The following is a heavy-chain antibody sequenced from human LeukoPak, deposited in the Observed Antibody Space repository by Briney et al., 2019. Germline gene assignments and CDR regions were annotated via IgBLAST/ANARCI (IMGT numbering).Heavy chain of an antibody. Sequence: AGGSLRLSCAASGFTFSSYAMCWVRQAPGKGLEWVSAISGSGGSTYYADSVKGRFTISRDNSKNTLYLQMNSLRAEDTAVYYCAKKPLRDGYNSPIFDYWGQGTLVTVSS. CDR2: ISGSGGST. V-gene: IGHV3-23*01. CDR1: GFTFSSYA. J-gene: IGHJ4*02. CDR3: AKKPLRDGYNSPIFDY. D-gene: IGHD5-24*01.